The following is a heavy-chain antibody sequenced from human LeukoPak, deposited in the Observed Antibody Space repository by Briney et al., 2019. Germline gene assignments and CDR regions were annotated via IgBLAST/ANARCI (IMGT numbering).Heavy chain of an antibody. CDR1: GFSFRDYD. CDR3: AKDERVYGTNAGTLLDY. D-gene: IGHD4/OR15-4a*01. J-gene: IGHJ4*02. Sequence: SGGSLRLSCTTSGFSFRDYDMHWVRQASGKGGVLLAFIQYDGNNIYYADSVKGRFAISRDDSKNKLYLEMNSLRPEDTALYYCAKDERVYGTNAGTLLDYWGQGTLVTVSS. V-gene: IGHV3-30*02. CDR2: IQYDGNNI.